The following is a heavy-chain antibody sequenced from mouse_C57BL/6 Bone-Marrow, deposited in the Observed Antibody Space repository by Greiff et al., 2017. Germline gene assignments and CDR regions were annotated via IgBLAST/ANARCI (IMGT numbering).Heavy chain of an antibody. V-gene: IGHV1-53*01. J-gene: IGHJ1*03. CDR1: GYTFTSYW. CDR3: ARSLYSNYERLYFDV. D-gene: IGHD2-5*01. Sequence: VKLQQPGTELVKPGASVKLSCKASGYTFTSYWMHWVKQRPGQGLEWIGNINPSNGGTNYNEKFKSKATLTVDKSSSTAYMQLSSLTSEDSAVYYCARSLYSNYERLYFDVWGTGTTVTVSS. CDR2: INPSNGGT.